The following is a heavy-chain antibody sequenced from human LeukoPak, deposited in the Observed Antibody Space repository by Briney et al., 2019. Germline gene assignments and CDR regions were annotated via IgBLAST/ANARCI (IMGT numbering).Heavy chain of an antibody. D-gene: IGHD3-22*01. CDR3: AKDSFSGGFYISNFDY. Sequence: GGSLRLSCAASGFTFSSYGIHWVRQAPGKGLEWVAFIQYDGSNKYYADSVKGRLIISRDNSKNTAYLQMNNLRSEDTAVYYCAKDSFSGGFYISNFDYWGQGTLVTVSS. CDR1: GFTFSSYG. J-gene: IGHJ4*02. V-gene: IGHV3-30*02. CDR2: IQYDGSNK.